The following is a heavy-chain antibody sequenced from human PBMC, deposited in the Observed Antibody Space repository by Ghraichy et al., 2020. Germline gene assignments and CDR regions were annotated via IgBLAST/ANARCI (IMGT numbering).Heavy chain of an antibody. V-gene: IGHV1-18*01. J-gene: IGHJ4*02. Sequence: ASVKVSCKASGYTFTSYGISWVRQAPGQGLEWMGWISAYNGNTNYAQKLQGRVTMTTDTSTSTAYMELRSLRSDDTAVYYCARASTVVMTTVVTLDYWGQGTLVTVSS. CDR3: ARASTVVMTTVVTLDY. D-gene: IGHD4-23*01. CDR2: ISAYNGNT. CDR1: GYTFTSYG.